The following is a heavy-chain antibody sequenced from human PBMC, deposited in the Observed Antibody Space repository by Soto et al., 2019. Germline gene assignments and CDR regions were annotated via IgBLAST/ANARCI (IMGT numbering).Heavy chain of an antibody. V-gene: IGHV3-30*03. CDR3: ARDGNSGYDWDYYYGMDV. J-gene: IGHJ6*02. CDR1: GFTFSNYN. CDR2: ISYDGSNK. D-gene: IGHD5-12*01. Sequence: GGSLRLSCAASGFTFSNYNMNWVRQAPGKGLEWVAVISYDGSNKYYADSVKGRFTISRDNSKNTLYLQMNSLRTEDTAMYYCARDGNSGYDWDYYYGMDVWGQGTTVTVSS.